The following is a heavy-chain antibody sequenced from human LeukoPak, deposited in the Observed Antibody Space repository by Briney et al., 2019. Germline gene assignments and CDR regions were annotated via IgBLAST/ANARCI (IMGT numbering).Heavy chain of an antibody. CDR2: TNPNSGGT. CDR3: AREASGLVKRWFGT. J-gene: IGHJ5*02. Sequence: ASVTLSFKSSGYTFTVYYMHWVRQPPGQGLERMGCTNPNSGGTNYAQKFQGRVTMTRDTSISTAYMELSRLRSDDTAVYYCAREASGLVKRWFGTWGQGTLVTVSS. D-gene: IGHD6-19*01. CDR1: GYTFTVYY. V-gene: IGHV1-2*02.